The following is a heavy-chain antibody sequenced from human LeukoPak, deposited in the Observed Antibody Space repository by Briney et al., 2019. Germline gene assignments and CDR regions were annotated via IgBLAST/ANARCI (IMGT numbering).Heavy chain of an antibody. CDR2: IRYDGSNK. D-gene: IGHD5-24*01. CDR3: AKARDGYNPFFDY. J-gene: IGHJ4*02. V-gene: IGHV3-30*02. Sequence: GGSLRLSCAASGFTFSSYGMHWVRQAPGKGLEWVAFIRYDGSNKYYADSVKGRFTISRDNSKNTLYLQMNSLRAEDTAVYYCAKARDGYNPFFDYWGQGTRLTVSS. CDR1: GFTFSSYG.